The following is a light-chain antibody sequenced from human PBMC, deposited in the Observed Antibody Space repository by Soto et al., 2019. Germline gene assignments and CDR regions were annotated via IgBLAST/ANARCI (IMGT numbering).Light chain of an antibody. J-gene: IGKJ1*01. CDR3: QQYYTWPLP. V-gene: IGKV3-15*01. CDR1: ENVSDK. Sequence: DMVLTQSPATLSVSPGERATLSCRASENVSDKLAWYQQKPGQAPRLLIYGASTRATGIPARFSGSGSGTEFTLTISSLQPEDFAVYYCQQYYTWPLPFGQGTKVDIK. CDR2: GAS.